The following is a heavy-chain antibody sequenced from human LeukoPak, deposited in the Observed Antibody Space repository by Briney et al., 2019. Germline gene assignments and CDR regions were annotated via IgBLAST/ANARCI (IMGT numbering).Heavy chain of an antibody. CDR2: ISYDGSNT. Sequence: GGSLRLSSAASGFTFSSYGMHWVRQAPGKGLEWLAFISYDGSNTYYADSVKGRFTVSRDDSKSTLYLQMNSLRADDTAVYYCAKDGSSYYYIYYWGQGTLVTVSS. D-gene: IGHD3-22*01. V-gene: IGHV3-30*02. CDR3: AKDGSSYYYIYY. J-gene: IGHJ4*02. CDR1: GFTFSSYG.